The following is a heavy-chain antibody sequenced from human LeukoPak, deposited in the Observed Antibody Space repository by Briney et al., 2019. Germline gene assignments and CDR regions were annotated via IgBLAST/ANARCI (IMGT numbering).Heavy chain of an antibody. J-gene: IGHJ6*02. V-gene: IGHV3-30-3*01. D-gene: IGHD6-13*01. Sequence: PGGSLRLSCAASGFTFSSYAMHWVRQAPGRGLEWVAVISYDGSNKYYADSVKGRFTISRDDSKNTLYLQMNSLRAEDTAVYYCARDYSSSWYPCYYYGMDVWGQGTTVTVSS. CDR1: GFTFSSYA. CDR3: ARDYSSSWYPCYYYGMDV. CDR2: ISYDGSNK.